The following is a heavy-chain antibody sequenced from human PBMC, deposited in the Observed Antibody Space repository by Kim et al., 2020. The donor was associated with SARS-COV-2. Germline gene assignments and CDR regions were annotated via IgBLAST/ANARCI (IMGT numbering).Heavy chain of an antibody. CDR2: IGPSGDGT. J-gene: IGHJ4*02. CDR1: GFTFRSYA. CDR3: VKASLPPGHLDY. Sequence: GGSLRLSCAVSGFTFRSYAMSWVRQAPGKGLEWVSAIGPSGDGTYYTDSVKGRFTISRDNSKNTLYLQMSTLRADDTAIYYCVKASLPPGHLDYWAQGS. D-gene: IGHD3-10*01. V-gene: IGHV3-23*01.